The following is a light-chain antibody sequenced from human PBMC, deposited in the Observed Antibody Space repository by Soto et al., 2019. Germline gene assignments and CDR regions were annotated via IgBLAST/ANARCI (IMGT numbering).Light chain of an antibody. CDR1: SSNIGTNY. V-gene: IGLV1-47*01. J-gene: IGLJ2*01. CDR3: AAWDDSLSGVV. Sequence: QSVLTQPPSASATPGQRVTISCSGSSSNIGTNYVYWYQHLPGTAPKLLIYRNDQRPSGVPDRFSGSMSGTAASLAIGGLRSEDGADYYCAAWDDSLSGVVFGGGTKLTVL. CDR2: RND.